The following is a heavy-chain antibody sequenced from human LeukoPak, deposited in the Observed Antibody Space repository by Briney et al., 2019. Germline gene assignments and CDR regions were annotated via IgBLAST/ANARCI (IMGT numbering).Heavy chain of an antibody. J-gene: IGHJ4*02. Sequence: ASVKVSCKASEYTFTGYYMHWVRQAPGQGLEWMGWINPNSGGTNYAQKFQGRVTMTRDTSISTAYMELSRLRSDDTAVYYCARGNVLRFLEWLLDDYWGQGTLVTVSS. CDR3: ARGNVLRFLEWLLDDY. D-gene: IGHD3-3*01. V-gene: IGHV1-2*02. CDR2: INPNSGGT. CDR1: EYTFTGYY.